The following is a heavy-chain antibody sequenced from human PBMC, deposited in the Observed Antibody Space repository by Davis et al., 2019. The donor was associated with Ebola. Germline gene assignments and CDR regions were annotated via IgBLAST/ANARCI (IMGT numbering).Heavy chain of an antibody. Sequence: PSETLSLTCTVSGGSISSYYWSWIRQPPGKGLEWIGYIYYSGSTNYNPSLKSRVTISVDTSKNQFSLKLSSVTAADTAVYYCARGGRFLEWFSDYWGQGTLVTVSS. CDR3: ARGGRFLEWFSDY. J-gene: IGHJ4*02. CDR1: GGSISSYY. V-gene: IGHV4-59*12. D-gene: IGHD3-3*01. CDR2: IYYSGST.